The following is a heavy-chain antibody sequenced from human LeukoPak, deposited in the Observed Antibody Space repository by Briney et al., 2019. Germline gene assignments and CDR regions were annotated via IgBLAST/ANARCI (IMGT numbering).Heavy chain of an antibody. CDR1: GFTFSSYE. V-gene: IGHV3-48*03. Sequence: GGSLRLPCAASGFTFSSYEMNWVRQSPGKGREWVSYISSSGSTLYSAASVKGRFTISGDNAKNSLYLQMNSLRAEDTAVYYCARDGKGRNRIGYYFDYWGQGTLVTVSS. J-gene: IGHJ4*02. CDR2: ISSSGSTL. CDR3: ARDGKGRNRIGYYFDY. D-gene: IGHD3-10*01.